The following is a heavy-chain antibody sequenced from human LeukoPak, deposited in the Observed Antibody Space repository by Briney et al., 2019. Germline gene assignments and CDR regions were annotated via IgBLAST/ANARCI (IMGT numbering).Heavy chain of an antibody. CDR3: AKDRAYYSDSSGYYLVRAYDY. Sequence: GGSLRLSCAASGFTFSSYGMSWVRQAPGKGLEWVSAIETSGGSTYYADSVKGRFTISRDNSKNTLFLQMNSLRAEDTAVYYCAKDRAYYSDSSGYYLVRAYDYWGQGTLVTVSS. CDR1: GFTFSSYG. CDR2: IETSGGST. V-gene: IGHV3-23*01. D-gene: IGHD3-22*01. J-gene: IGHJ4*02.